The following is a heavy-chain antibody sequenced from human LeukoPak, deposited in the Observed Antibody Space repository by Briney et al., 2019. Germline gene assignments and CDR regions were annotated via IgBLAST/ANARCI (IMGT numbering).Heavy chain of an antibody. J-gene: IGHJ4*02. V-gene: IGHV3-13*01. D-gene: IGHD2-21*01. CDR1: GFTFSSYD. Sequence: PGGSLRLSRAASGFTFSSYDMHWVRQATGKGLEWVSAIGTAGDTYYPGSVKGRFTISRENAKNSLYLQMNSLRAGDTAVYYCARAQLDDWAFDYWGQGTLVTVSS. CDR2: IGTAGDT. CDR3: ARAQLDDWAFDY.